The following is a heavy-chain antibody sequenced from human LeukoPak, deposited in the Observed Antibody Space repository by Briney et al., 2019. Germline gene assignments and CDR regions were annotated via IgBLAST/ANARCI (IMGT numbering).Heavy chain of an antibody. D-gene: IGHD1-7*01. CDR2: IYTSGST. Sequence: SETLSLTCTVSGGSISSYYWSWIRQPAGKGLEWIGRIYTSGSTNYNPSLKSRVTMSVDTSKNQFSLKLSSVTAADTAVYYCARDQSHNWNYGHAFDIWGQGTMVTVSS. V-gene: IGHV4-4*07. J-gene: IGHJ3*02. CDR3: ARDQSHNWNYGHAFDI. CDR1: GGSISSYY.